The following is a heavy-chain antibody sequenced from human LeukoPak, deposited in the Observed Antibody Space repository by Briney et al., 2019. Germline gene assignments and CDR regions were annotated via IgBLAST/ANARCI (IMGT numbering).Heavy chain of an antibody. Sequence: AGGSLRLSCAASGFTFSSYAMSWVRQAPGKGLEWVSAISGSGGSTYYADSVKGRFTISRDNSKNTLYLQMNSLRAEDTAVYYCAKAAVAGSYYYYYYMDVWGKGTTVTVSS. J-gene: IGHJ6*03. CDR2: ISGSGGST. CDR1: GFTFSSYA. V-gene: IGHV3-23*01. D-gene: IGHD6-19*01. CDR3: AKAAVAGSYYYYYYMDV.